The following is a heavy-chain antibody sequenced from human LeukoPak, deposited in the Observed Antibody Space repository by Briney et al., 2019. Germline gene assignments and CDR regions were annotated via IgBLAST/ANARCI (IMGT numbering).Heavy chain of an antibody. D-gene: IGHD6-19*01. Sequence: GGSLRLSCAASGFTFSDYYMSWIRQAPGKGLEWVSYISSSGSTIYYADSVKGRFTISRDNSKNTLYLQMNSLRAEDTAVYYCARQSSGWYFDYWGQGTLVTVSS. J-gene: IGHJ4*02. V-gene: IGHV3-11*01. CDR2: ISSSGSTI. CDR3: ARQSSGWYFDY. CDR1: GFTFSDYY.